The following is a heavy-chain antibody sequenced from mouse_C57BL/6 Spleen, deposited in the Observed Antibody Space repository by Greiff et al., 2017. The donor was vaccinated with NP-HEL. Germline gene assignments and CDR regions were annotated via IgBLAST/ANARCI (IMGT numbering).Heavy chain of an antibody. CDR3: VYGSSYYYAMDY. CDR2: IWSDGST. Sequence: QVHVKQSGPGLVAPSQSLSITCTVSGFSLTSYGVHWVRQPPGKGLEWLVVIWSDGSTTYNSALKSRLSISKDNSKSQVFLKMNSLQTDDTAMYYCVYGSSYYYAMDYWGQGTSVTVSS. D-gene: IGHD1-1*01. J-gene: IGHJ4*01. CDR1: GFSLTSYG. V-gene: IGHV2-6*03.